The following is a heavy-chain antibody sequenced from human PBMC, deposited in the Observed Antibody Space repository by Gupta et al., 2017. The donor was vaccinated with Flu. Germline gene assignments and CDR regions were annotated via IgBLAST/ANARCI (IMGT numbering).Heavy chain of an antibody. CDR3: ARAPDHTVTTSAGYYYYGMDV. J-gene: IGHJ6*02. D-gene: IGHD4-17*01. Sequence: QVQLQESGPGLVKPSETLSLTCTVSGGSISSYYWSWIRQPPGKGLEWIGYIYYSGSTNYNPSLKSRVTIAVDTSKNQFSLKLSSVTAADTAVYYCARAPDHTVTTSAGYYYYGMDVWGQGTTVTVSS. CDR2: IYYSGST. CDR1: GGSISSYY. V-gene: IGHV4-59*01.